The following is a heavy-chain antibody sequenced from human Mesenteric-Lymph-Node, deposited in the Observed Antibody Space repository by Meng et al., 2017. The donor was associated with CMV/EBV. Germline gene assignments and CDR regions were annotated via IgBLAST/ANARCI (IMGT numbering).Heavy chain of an antibody. CDR1: GYTFTGYY. J-gene: IGHJ6*02. CDR3: ARVGSGTTWDYNYYYGMDV. D-gene: IGHD1-1*01. V-gene: IGHV1-2*02. Sequence: ASVKVSCKASGYTFTGYYMHWVRQAPGQGLEWMGWINPNSGGTNYAQNFQGRVNMTRDTSISTAYMELSRLTCDDTAVYYCARVGSGTTWDYNYYYGMDVWGQRTTVTVSS. CDR2: INPNSGGT.